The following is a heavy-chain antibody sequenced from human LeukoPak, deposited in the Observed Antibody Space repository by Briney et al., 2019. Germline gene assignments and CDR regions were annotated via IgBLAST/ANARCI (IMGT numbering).Heavy chain of an antibody. CDR2: VSGGGSNT. J-gene: IGHJ4*02. V-gene: IGHV3-23*01. D-gene: IGHD6-19*01. CDR1: GFTFSNKA. Sequence: GGSLRLSCAASGFTFSNKAMSWVRQAPGKGLEWVSAVSGGGSNTYYADSVKGRFTISRDNAKNTLYLQMNSLKAEDTALYYCARRMAVAGSFDYWGQGTLVTVSS. CDR3: ARRMAVAGSFDY.